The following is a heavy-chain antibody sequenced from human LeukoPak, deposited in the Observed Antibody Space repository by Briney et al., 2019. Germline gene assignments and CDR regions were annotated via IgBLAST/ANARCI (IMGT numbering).Heavy chain of an antibody. CDR2: ISGSGGST. V-gene: IGHV3-23*01. CDR1: GFTFSSYA. D-gene: IGHD2-2*02. Sequence: GGSLRLSCATSGFTFSSYAMSWVRQAPGKGLEWVSAISGSGGSTYYADSVKGRFTISRDNSKNTLYLQMNSLRAEDTAVYYCAKAGSGVPAAIRGAFDIWGQGTMVTVSS. J-gene: IGHJ3*02. CDR3: AKAGSGVPAAIRGAFDI.